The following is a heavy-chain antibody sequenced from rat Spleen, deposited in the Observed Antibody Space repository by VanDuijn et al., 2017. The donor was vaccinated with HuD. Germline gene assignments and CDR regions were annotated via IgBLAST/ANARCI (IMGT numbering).Heavy chain of an antibody. CDR1: GFTFSDYY. Sequence: EVQLVESGGGLVQPGRSLKLSCAASGFTFSDYYMAWVRQAPTKGLEWVATISSDGRRNYYRDSVKGRFTISRDNAKSSLYLQMDSLRSEDTATYYCARLELGYNSFDYWGQGVMVTVSS. V-gene: IGHV5-7*01. CDR2: ISSDGRRN. J-gene: IGHJ2*01. CDR3: ARLELGYNSFDY. D-gene: IGHD4-1*01.